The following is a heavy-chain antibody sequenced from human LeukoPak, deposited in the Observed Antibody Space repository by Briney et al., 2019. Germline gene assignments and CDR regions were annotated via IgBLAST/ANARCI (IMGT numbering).Heavy chain of an antibody. CDR2: TYYRSKCYN. J-gene: IGHJ4*02. D-gene: IGHD6-13*01. Sequence: SQTLSLTCAVSGDIFSSNSAAWNWSRQSPSRGLEWLGRTYYRSKCYNDYAVSVKSRITINPDTSKNQFSLQLNSVTPEDTAVYYCARGSGSSWSWYYFDYWGQGTLVTVSS. CDR1: GDIFSSNSAA. V-gene: IGHV6-1*01. CDR3: ARGSGSSWSWYYFDY.